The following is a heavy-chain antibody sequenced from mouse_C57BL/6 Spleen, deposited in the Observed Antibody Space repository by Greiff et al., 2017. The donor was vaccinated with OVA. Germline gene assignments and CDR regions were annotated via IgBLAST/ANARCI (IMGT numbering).Heavy chain of an antibody. J-gene: IGHJ4*01. CDR3: ARANWALYYAMDY. CDR2: IDPEDGET. D-gene: IGHD4-1*01. CDR1: GFNIKDYY. V-gene: IGHV14-2*01. Sequence: EVKLMESGAELVKPGASVKLSCTASGFNIKDYYMHWVKQRPEQGLEWIGRIDPEDGETKYAPKFQGKATITADKSSNTAFMQLSSLTSEDAAIYYCARANWALYYAMDYWGQGTSVTVSA.